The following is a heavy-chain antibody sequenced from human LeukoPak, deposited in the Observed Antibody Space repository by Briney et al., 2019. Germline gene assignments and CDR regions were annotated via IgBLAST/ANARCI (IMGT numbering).Heavy chain of an antibody. Sequence: SETLSLTCSVSGGSISSGDFYWRWFRQPPGKDLEWIGFIFYSGSADFNPSLKSRATISLDTSENQFSLRLSSVTAADTAVYYCARGLWLKYYFDYWGLGTLVTVSS. CDR2: IFYSGSA. CDR1: GGSISSGDFY. CDR3: ARGLWLKYYFDY. J-gene: IGHJ4*02. D-gene: IGHD6-19*01. V-gene: IGHV4-30-4*01.